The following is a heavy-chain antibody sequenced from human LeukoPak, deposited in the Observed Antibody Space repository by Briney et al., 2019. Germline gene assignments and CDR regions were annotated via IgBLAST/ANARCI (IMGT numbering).Heavy chain of an antibody. D-gene: IGHD2-21*01. CDR3: ARGVVIASQTFDY. CDR1: GDSISSYY. Sequence: PSETLSLTCTVSGDSISSYYWSWIRQPPGKGLEWIGYIYYSGSTNYNPSLKSRVTISVDTSKNQFSLKLRPVTAADTPVYYCARGVVIASQTFDYWGQGTLVTVSS. V-gene: IGHV4-59*01. J-gene: IGHJ4*02. CDR2: IYYSGST.